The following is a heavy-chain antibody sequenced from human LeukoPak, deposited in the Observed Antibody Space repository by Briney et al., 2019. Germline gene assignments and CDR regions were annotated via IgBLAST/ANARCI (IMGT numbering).Heavy chain of an antibody. D-gene: IGHD3-22*01. CDR1: DGSISSYY. V-gene: IGHV4-59*01. CDR3: ARVGFHSSGYYFLGNEN. J-gene: IGHJ4*02. Sequence: SETLSLTCTVSDGSISSYYWNWIRQPPGKGLEWIGYIYYSGSTNYNPSLKSRVTISVDTSKNQSSLKLNSMTAADTAMYYCARVGFHSSGYYFLGNENWGQGTLVTVSS. CDR2: IYYSGST.